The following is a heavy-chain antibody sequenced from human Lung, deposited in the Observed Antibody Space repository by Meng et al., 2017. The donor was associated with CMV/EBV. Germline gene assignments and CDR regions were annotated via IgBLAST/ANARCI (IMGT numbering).Heavy chain of an antibody. J-gene: IGHJ4*02. Sequence: VLFVYRLNQPGASVTVVCTASGYTVINYAMNWGRQAPGQGLEWMGWINTNTGHPTYAQGFTRRFVFSLDTSFRTAYLQISSLKAEDTAVYYCARVAPSGYRYFDYWGQGTLVTVS. CDR1: GYTVINYA. D-gene: IGHD3-3*01. CDR3: ARVAPSGYRYFDY. CDR2: INTNTGHP. V-gene: IGHV7-4-1*02.